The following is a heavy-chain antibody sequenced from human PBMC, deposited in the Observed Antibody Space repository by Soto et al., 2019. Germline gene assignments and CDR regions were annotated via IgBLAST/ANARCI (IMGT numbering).Heavy chain of an antibody. CDR3: AKTAPLYDYNAIDV. Sequence: SRACTVSGGSIRSSSYYCGWIRQAPEKGREWIASIYYSGSTYYNPSLMSRVTISADTSKNQLSLKLSSVTAADTAVYYCAKTAPLYDYNAIDVWGQGTTVTVSS. CDR1: GGSIRSSSYY. D-gene: IGHD2-21*02. CDR2: IYYSGST. V-gene: IGHV4-39*01. J-gene: IGHJ6*02.